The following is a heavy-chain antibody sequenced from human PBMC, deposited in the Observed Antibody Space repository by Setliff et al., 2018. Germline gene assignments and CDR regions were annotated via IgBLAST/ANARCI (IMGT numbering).Heavy chain of an antibody. CDR2: ISAYNGNT. CDR3: ARAYCGGDCYNRQLEYFQH. Sequence: ASVKVSCKASGYSFTIYGISWVRQAPGQGLEWMGWISAYNGNTNYAQKLQGRVTMTTDTSTRTAYMELRSLRPDDTAVYYCARAYCGGDCYNRQLEYFQHWGQGTLVTVS. J-gene: IGHJ1*01. D-gene: IGHD2-21*02. V-gene: IGHV1-18*01. CDR1: GYSFTIYG.